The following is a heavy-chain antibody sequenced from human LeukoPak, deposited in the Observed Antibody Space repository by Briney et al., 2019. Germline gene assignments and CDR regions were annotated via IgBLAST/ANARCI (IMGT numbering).Heavy chain of an antibody. CDR1: GGSISSYY. CDR2: ICYSGST. J-gene: IGHJ3*02. D-gene: IGHD5-18*01. CDR3: ARDRGYSYGYYDAFDI. Sequence: SETLSLTCTVSGGSISSYYWSWIRQPPGKGLEWIGYICYSGSTNYNPSLKSRVTISVDTSKNQFSLKLSSVTAADTAVYYCARDRGYSYGYYDAFDIWGQGTMVTVSS. V-gene: IGHV4-59*01.